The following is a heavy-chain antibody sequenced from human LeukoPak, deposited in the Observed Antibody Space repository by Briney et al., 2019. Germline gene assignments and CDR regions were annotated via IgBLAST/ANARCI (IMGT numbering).Heavy chain of an antibody. D-gene: IGHD3-10*01. V-gene: IGHV1-18*01. J-gene: IGHJ5*02. CDR1: GYTFTSYG. CDR2: ISAYNGNT. CDR3: ARHQRTYGSGSLNWFDP. Sequence: ASVKVSCKASGYTFTSYGISWVRQAPGQGLEWMGWISAYNGNTNYAQKLQGRVTMTTDTSTSTAYMELRSLRSDDTAVYYCARHQRTYGSGSLNWFDPWGQGTLVTVSS.